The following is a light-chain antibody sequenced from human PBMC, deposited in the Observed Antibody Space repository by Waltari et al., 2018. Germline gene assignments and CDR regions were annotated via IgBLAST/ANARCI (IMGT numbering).Light chain of an antibody. J-gene: IGKJ1*01. CDR3: QQYYSSPAT. CDR1: QRISSY. Sequence: AIRITQSPSSLPASTGDRSTTTCRAWQRISSYLAWYHQKPGKAPKVLIYAESTLQSGVPSRFSGSGSGTDFTLTISCLQSEDFAIYYCQQYYSSPATFGQGTKVEIK. CDR2: AES. V-gene: IGKV1-8*01.